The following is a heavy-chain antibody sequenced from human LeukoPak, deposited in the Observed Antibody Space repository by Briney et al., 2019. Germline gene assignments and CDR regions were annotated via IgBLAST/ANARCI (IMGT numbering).Heavy chain of an antibody. D-gene: IGHD3-10*01. J-gene: IGHJ4*02. CDR3: ARCLYYYGSGSYDYYFDY. Sequence: GGSLRLSCAASGFTFSSYAMSWVRQAPGKGLEWVSAISGSGGSTHYADSVKGRFTVSRDNSKNTLYLQMDSLRAEDTAVYYCARCLYYYGSGSYDYYFDYWGQGTLVTVSS. V-gene: IGHV3-23*01. CDR2: ISGSGGST. CDR1: GFTFSSYA.